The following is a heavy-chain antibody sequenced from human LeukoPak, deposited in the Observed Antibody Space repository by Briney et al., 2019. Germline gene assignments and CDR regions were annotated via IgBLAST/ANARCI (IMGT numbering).Heavy chain of an antibody. CDR3: ARVSDAAMVFGY. CDR1: GGSISSGGYY. D-gene: IGHD5-18*01. CDR2: IYYIGST. V-gene: IGHV4-31*03. Sequence: SQTLSLTCTVSGGSISSGGYYWSWIRQHPGKGLEWIGYIYYIGSTYYNPSLKSRVTISVDTSKNQFSLKLSSVTDADTAVYYCARVSDAAMVFGYWGQGTLLTVSS. J-gene: IGHJ4*02.